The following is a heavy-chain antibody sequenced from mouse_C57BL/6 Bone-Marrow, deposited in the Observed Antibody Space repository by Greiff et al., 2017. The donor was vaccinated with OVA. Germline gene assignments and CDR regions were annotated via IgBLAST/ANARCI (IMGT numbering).Heavy chain of an antibody. J-gene: IGHJ2*01. CDR1: GYSFTGYY. CDR2: INPSTGGT. CDR3: ARSDGYYGGDFDY. V-gene: IGHV1-42*01. D-gene: IGHD2-3*01. Sequence: EVQLQQSGPELVKPGASVKISCKASGYSFTGYYMNWVKQSPEKSLEWIGEINPSTGGTTYNQKFKAKATLTVDKSSSTAYMQLKSLTSEDSAVYYCARSDGYYGGDFDYWGQGTTLTVSS.